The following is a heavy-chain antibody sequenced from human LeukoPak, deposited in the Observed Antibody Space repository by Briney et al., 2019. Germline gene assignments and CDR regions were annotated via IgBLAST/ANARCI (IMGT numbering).Heavy chain of an antibody. V-gene: IGHV4-34*01. D-gene: IGHD3-10*01. CDR3: ARALITMVRGVINWFDP. Sequence: SETLSLTCAVYDVSFSAYYWSWIRQPPGKGLEWIGEINHSGNTNYNPSLKSRVTISGDTSKNQFSLKLSSVTAADTAVYYCARALITMVRGVINWFDPWGQGTLVTVSS. J-gene: IGHJ5*02. CDR1: DVSFSAYY. CDR2: INHSGNT.